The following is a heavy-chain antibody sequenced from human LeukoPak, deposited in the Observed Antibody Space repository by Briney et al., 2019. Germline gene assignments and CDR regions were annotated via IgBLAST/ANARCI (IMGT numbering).Heavy chain of an antibody. D-gene: IGHD1-26*01. J-gene: IGHJ4*02. Sequence: ASVKVSCKTSGYSENFYGITWVRQVAGQELEWMGWISAQHGQTEYAPNSQGRVTMTTDTSTSTAYMELRSLRSDDTAVYYCARDGYWRGATCFDYWGQGTLVTVSS. V-gene: IGHV1-18*01. CDR2: ISAQHGQT. CDR3: ARDGYWRGATCFDY. CDR1: GYSENFYG.